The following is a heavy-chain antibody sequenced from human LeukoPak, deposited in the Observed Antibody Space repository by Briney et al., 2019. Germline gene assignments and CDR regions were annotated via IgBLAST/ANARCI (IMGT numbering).Heavy chain of an antibody. CDR1: GGSISSYY. V-gene: IGHV4-59*01. D-gene: IGHD6-13*01. Sequence: PSETLSLTCTVSGGSISSYYWSWIRQPPGKGLEWIGYIYYSGSTNYNPSLKSRVTTSVDTSKNQFSLKLSSVTAADTAVYYCASRIIAAAGHFDYWGQGTLVTVSS. J-gene: IGHJ4*02. CDR3: ASRIIAAAGHFDY. CDR2: IYYSGST.